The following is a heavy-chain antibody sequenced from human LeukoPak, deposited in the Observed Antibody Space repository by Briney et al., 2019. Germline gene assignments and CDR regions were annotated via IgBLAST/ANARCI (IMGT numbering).Heavy chain of an antibody. V-gene: IGHV3-30*18. CDR3: AKDSSSFIFDY. D-gene: IGHD6-13*01. CDR2: ISYDGSNK. Sequence: GGSLRLSCAASGFTFSSYDMHWVRQAPGKGLEWVAVISYDGSNKYYADSVKGRFTIPRDSSKNTLYLQMNSLRAEDTAVYYCAKDSSSFIFDYWGQGTLVTVSS. J-gene: IGHJ4*02. CDR1: GFTFSSYD.